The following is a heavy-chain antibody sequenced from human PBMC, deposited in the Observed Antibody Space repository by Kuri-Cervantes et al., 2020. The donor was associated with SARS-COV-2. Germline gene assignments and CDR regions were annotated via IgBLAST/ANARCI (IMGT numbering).Heavy chain of an antibody. D-gene: IGHD1-26*01. CDR2: IYESGDT. CDR1: GASISSSTYY. Sequence: GSLRLSCTVSGASISSSTYYWGWIRQSPGKGLEWLGSIYESGDTYYSSSLKSRLSLSVDTSKNQFSLKLSSVTAADTAVYYCARAAGGKLQEYRNYYYYGMDVWGQGTTVTVSS. J-gene: IGHJ6*02. CDR3: ARAAGGKLQEYRNYYYYGMDV. V-gene: IGHV4-39*01.